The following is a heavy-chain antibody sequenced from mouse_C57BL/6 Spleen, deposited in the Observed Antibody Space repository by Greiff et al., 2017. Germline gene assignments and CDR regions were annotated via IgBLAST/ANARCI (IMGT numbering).Heavy chain of an antibody. CDR2: IYPGSGNT. CDR3: ARSYYGSRVFDY. CDR1: GYTFTDYY. Sequence: VQLVESGAELVRPGASVKLSCKASGYTFTDYYINWVKQRPGQGLEWIARIYPGSGNTYYNEKFKGKATLTAEKSSSTAYMQLSSLTSEDSAVYFCARSYYGSRVFDYWGQGTTLTVSS. V-gene: IGHV1-76*01. D-gene: IGHD1-1*01. J-gene: IGHJ2*01.